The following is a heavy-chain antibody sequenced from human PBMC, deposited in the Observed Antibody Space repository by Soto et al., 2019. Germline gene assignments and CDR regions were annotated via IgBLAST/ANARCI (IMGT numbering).Heavy chain of an antibody. V-gene: IGHV4-34*01. CDR1: GGSFSGYY. J-gene: IGHJ4*02. D-gene: IGHD3-22*01. CDR3: ASARGDSSGYHFDH. CDR2: INHSGST. Sequence: PSETLSLTCAVYGGSFSGYYWSWIRQPPGKGLELIGEINHSGSTNYNPSLKSRVTISVDTSKNQFSLKLSSVTAADTAVYYCASARGDSSGYHFDHWGQGTLVTVSS.